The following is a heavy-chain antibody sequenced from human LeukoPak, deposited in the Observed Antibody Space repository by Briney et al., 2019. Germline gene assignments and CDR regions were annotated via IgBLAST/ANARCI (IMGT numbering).Heavy chain of an antibody. CDR1: GFSFNSDW. CDR2: IKHDESEK. J-gene: IGHJ4*02. Sequence: GGSLRLSCAASGFSFNSDWMDWVRQAPGKGLEWVANIKHDESEKNYLDSVKGRSTTSRDNAQNSLYLQMNGLRVEDTAVYYCTRRLDDWGQGTLVTVSS. CDR3: TRRLDD. V-gene: IGHV3-7*01. D-gene: IGHD3-16*01.